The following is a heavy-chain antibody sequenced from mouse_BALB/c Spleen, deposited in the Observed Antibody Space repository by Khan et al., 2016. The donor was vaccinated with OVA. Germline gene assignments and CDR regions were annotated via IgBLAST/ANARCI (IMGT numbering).Heavy chain of an antibody. CDR3: ARDRIDY. J-gene: IGHJ2*01. CDR2: INPTSGYT. Sequence: QVRLQQSGTELAKPVASVKMSCKASGYTFTTYWMHWVKQRPGQGLEWIGYINPTSGYTDYNEKFKDKATLSADKSSSTAYMQLSSLTSEDSAVYYCARDRIDYWGQGTTLTVSS. CDR1: GYTFTTYW. V-gene: IGHV1-7*01.